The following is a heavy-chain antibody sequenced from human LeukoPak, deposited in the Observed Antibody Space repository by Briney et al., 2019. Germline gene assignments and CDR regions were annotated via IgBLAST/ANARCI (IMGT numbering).Heavy chain of an antibody. Sequence: PGGSLRLSCAASGFTFNSYDMHWVRQAPGKGLEWVAFIRFDGSNKYYADSVKGRFTISRDNSKNTFYLQVNSLRAEDTAVYYCARESSGWYDAAFDYWGQGTLVTVSS. CDR1: GFTFNSYD. CDR3: ARESSGWYDAAFDY. J-gene: IGHJ4*02. CDR2: IRFDGSNK. V-gene: IGHV3-30*02. D-gene: IGHD6-19*01.